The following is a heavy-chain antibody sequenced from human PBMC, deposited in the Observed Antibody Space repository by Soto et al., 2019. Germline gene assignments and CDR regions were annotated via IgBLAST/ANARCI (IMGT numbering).Heavy chain of an antibody. J-gene: IGHJ5*02. Sequence: QVQLQESGPGLVKPSETLSLTCTVSGGSISSGGYYWSWIRQHPGKGLEWIGYIYYSGSTYYNPSHKSRVTISVDTSKNQFSLKLSSVTAADTAIYYCARDSPIAMVGPVQTWFDPWGQGTLVTVSS. CDR1: GGSISSGGYY. V-gene: IGHV4-31*03. CDR3: ARDSPIAMVGPVQTWFDP. D-gene: IGHD1-1*01. CDR2: IYYSGST.